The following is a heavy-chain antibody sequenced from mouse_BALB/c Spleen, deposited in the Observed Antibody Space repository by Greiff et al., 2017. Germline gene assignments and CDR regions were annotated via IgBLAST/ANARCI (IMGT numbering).Heavy chain of an antibody. CDR3: ARLGQGYAMDY. Sequence: EVMLVESGPGLVKPSQSLSLTCTVTGYSITSDYAWYWLQPFPGNKLEWMGFISYSGSTSYNPSLKSRSSITRNTSKHQFFLQLNSVPTEDTATYYGARLGQGYAMDYWGQGTSVTVSS. CDR1: GYSITSDYA. CDR2: ISYSGST. D-gene: IGHD3-3*01. V-gene: IGHV3-2*02. J-gene: IGHJ4*01.